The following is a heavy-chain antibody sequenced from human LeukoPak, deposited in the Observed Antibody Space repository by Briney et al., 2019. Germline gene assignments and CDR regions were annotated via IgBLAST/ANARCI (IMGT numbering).Heavy chain of an antibody. V-gene: IGHV3-30*02. CDR1: GFTFSSYG. J-gene: IGHJ4*02. Sequence: GGSLRLSCAASGFTFSSYGMHWVRQAPGKGLEWVAYIRYDGTNKYYADSVNGRFTIARDNAKDSLYLQMNSLSAEDTAVYYCVRGGSSPFLPGYWGQGTLVRVSS. CDR2: IRYDGTNK. D-gene: IGHD3-10*01. CDR3: VRGGSSPFLPGY.